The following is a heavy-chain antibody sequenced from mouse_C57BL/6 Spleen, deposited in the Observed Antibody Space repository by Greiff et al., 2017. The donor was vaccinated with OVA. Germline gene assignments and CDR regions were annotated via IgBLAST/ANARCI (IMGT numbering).Heavy chain of an antibody. D-gene: IGHD2-4*01. Sequence: QVQLQQPGAELVRPGASVKLSCTASGYTFTSYWMHWVKQRPGQGLEWIGNIDPTGSDTHYNQKFKGKATLTVDKSSSPAYMQLSSLTSEDSAVDYCARRRDYYYDGFAYWGQGTLVTVSA. CDR1: GYTFTSYW. V-gene: IGHV1-52*01. J-gene: IGHJ3*01. CDR3: ARRRDYYYDGFAY. CDR2: IDPTGSDT.